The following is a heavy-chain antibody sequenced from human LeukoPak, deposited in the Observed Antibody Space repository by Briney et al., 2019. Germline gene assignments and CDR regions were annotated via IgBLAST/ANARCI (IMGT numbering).Heavy chain of an antibody. V-gene: IGHV3-30*02. D-gene: IGHD1-26*01. J-gene: IGHJ6*03. CDR2: IRYDGSNK. Sequence: GGSLRLSCAASGFTFSSYGMHWVRQAPGKGLEWVALIRYDGSNKYYADSVKGRFTISRDNSKNTLYLQMNSLRAEDTAVYYCAKDSRSGSYAYYYYYMDVWGKGTTVTISS. CDR1: GFTFSSYG. CDR3: AKDSRSGSYAYYYYYMDV.